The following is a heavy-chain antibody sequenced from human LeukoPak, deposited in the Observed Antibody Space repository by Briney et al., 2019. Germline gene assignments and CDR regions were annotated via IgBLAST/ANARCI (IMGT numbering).Heavy chain of an antibody. J-gene: IGHJ4*02. V-gene: IGHV4-39*01. CDR2: IYYSGST. D-gene: IGHD5-24*01. Sequence: WVRQPPGKGLEWIGSIYYSGSTYYNPSLKSRVTISVDTSKNQFSLKLSSVTAADTAVYYCARRDRWLHHYDYWGQGTLVTVSS. CDR3: ARRDRWLHHYDY.